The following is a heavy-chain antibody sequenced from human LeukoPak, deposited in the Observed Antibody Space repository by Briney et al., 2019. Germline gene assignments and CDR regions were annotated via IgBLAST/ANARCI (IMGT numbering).Heavy chain of an antibody. Sequence: SETLSLTCSVSGGSISSFYWSWIRQPAGKGLEWIGHIYTSGSTNDNPSLKSRVTMSVDTSKNQFSLKLSSVTAADTAVYYCARVTRSSSWSYYYYYYMDVWGKGTTVTVSS. D-gene: IGHD6-13*01. CDR1: GGSISSFY. CDR2: IYTSGST. CDR3: ARVTRSSSWSYYYYYYMDV. V-gene: IGHV4-4*07. J-gene: IGHJ6*03.